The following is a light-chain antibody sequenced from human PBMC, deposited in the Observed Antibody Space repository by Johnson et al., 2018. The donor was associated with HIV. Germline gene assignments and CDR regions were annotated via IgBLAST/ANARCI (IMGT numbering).Light chain of an antibody. CDR3: GTWDSSLGKV. J-gene: IGLJ1*01. CDR1: SSNIGNNY. CDR2: DNN. V-gene: IGLV1-51*01. Sequence: QSVLTQPPSVSAAPGQKVTISCSGSSSNIGNNYVSWYQQLPGTAPKLLIYDNNKRPSGIPDRFSGSKSGTSATLGITGLQTGDEADYYCGTWDSSLGKVFGTVTKVTGL.